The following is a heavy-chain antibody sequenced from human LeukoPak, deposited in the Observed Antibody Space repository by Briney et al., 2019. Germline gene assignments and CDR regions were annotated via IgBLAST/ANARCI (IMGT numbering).Heavy chain of an antibody. CDR1: GFSFTNYP. V-gene: IGHV3-64D*06. J-gene: IGHJ3*02. D-gene: IGHD2-2*02. Sequence: PGGSLRLSCSASGFSFTNYPIHWVRQAPGKGLDYLSAISINGDTTYYADSVKGRFTISRDNSKHTLYLQMSSLRPDDTAVYYCVRESIDTLGGPHAFDIWGQGTMVTVSS. CDR3: VRESIDTLGGPHAFDI. CDR2: ISINGDTT.